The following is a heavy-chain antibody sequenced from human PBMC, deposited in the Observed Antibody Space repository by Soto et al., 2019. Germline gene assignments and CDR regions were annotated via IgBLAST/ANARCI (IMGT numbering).Heavy chain of an antibody. Sequence: GGSLRLSCAASGFTFSSNGMHWVRQAPGKGLEWVAIIWYDGSNKYYADSVKGRFTISRDDSKNTLYLQMNSLRAEDTAVYYCARDPRKTSVTTSLDYWGQGTLVTVSS. CDR2: IWYDGSNK. CDR1: GFTFSSNG. D-gene: IGHD4-17*01. V-gene: IGHV3-33*01. CDR3: ARDPRKTSVTTSLDY. J-gene: IGHJ4*02.